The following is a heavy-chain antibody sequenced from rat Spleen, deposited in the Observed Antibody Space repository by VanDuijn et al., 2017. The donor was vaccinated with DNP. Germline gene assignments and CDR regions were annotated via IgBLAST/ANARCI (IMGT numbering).Heavy chain of an antibody. CDR1: GFTFSDFY. D-gene: IGHD1-11*01. CDR3: ARRNGGLDY. Sequence: EVQLVESGGGLVQPGRSLKLSCAASGFTFSDFYMAWVRQAPKKGLEWVASINYEGSRTYYGDSVKGRFTISRDNAKTALYLQMNSLDTEDTAMYFCARRNGGLDYWGQGVMVTVSS. V-gene: IGHV5-22*01. J-gene: IGHJ2*01. CDR2: INYEGSRT.